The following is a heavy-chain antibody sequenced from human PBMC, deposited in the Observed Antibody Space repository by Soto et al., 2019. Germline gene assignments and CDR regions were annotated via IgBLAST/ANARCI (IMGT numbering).Heavy chain of an antibody. J-gene: IGHJ4*02. CDR3: AKDRGIAVAAYFDY. V-gene: IGHV3-23*01. Sequence: EVQLLESGGGLVQPGGSLRLSCAASGFTFSSYAMSWVRQAPGKGLEWVSASSGSGGSTYYAVSVKGRFTISRDNSKNTLNLQMNSLRAEDTAVYYCAKDRGIAVAAYFDYWGQGTLVTVSS. CDR2: SSGSGGST. CDR1: GFTFSSYA. D-gene: IGHD6-19*01.